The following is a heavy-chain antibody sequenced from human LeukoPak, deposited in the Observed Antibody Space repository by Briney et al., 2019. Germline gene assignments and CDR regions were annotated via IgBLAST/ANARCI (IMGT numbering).Heavy chain of an antibody. CDR1: GGSISSYY. CDR2: IYYSGST. CDR3: ARAPNYSSSWFDYFDY. Sequence: SETLSLTCTVSGGSISSYYWCWIRQPPGKGLEWIGYIYYSGSTNYNPSLKSRVTISVDTSKNQFSLKLSSVTAADTAVYYCARAPNYSSSWFDYFDYWGQGTLVTVSS. J-gene: IGHJ4*02. D-gene: IGHD6-13*01. V-gene: IGHV4-59*01.